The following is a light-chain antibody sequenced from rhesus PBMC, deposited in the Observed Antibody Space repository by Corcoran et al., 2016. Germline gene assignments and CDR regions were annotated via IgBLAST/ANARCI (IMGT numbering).Light chain of an antibody. CDR3: QHFYDNPYS. CDR1: QNIYSN. CDR2: AAS. J-gene: IGKJ2*01. Sequence: DIQMTQSPSALSASVGDRVTISCRASQNIYSNLAWYQQKPGKAPKFLIYAASILQTGFPSRLSGSGSVTDFSLTISSLQPEDYAAYYCQHFYDNPYSFGQGTKVEIK. V-gene: IGKV1S12*01.